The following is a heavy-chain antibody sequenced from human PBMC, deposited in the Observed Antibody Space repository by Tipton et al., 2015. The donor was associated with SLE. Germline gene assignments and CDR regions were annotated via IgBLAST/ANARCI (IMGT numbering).Heavy chain of an antibody. D-gene: IGHD2-15*01. CDR3: ARHVYCTGGSCYYFNS. Sequence: TLSLTCIVSGDSINSSNYLWGWIRQPPGKGLEWIGSVSYSGNPQCNPSLKSRVTISLHASKTQFSLRLTSVTAADTAVYYCARHVYCTGGSCYYFNSWGQGTPVTVSS. J-gene: IGHJ4*02. V-gene: IGHV4-39*01. CDR2: VSYSGNP. CDR1: GDSINSSNYL.